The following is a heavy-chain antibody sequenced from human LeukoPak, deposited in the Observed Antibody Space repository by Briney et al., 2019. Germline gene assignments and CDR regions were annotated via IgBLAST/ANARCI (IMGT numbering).Heavy chain of an antibody. CDR3: AKDPNGDYIGAFDF. Sequence: GGSLRLSCAGSGFTFSNYAMIWVRQAPGKGLEWVSAIKGSGSYTKYADSVTGRFTISRDNSKNMLYLQMNSLTADDTAIYYCAKDPNGDYIGAFDFGGQGTTVTVSS. J-gene: IGHJ3*01. CDR1: GFTFSNYA. V-gene: IGHV3-23*01. CDR2: IKGSGSYT. D-gene: IGHD4-17*01.